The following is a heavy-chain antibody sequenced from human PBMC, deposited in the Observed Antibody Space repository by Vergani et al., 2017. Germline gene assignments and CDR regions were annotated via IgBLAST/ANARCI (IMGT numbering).Heavy chain of an antibody. J-gene: IGHJ6*02. CDR3: ARQKIPPDYYYYYGMDV. Sequence: EVQLVQSGAEVKKPGESLTISCKGSGYSFTSYWIGWVRQMPGKGLEWMGIIYPGDSDTRYSPSFQGQVTISADKSISTAYLQWSSLKASDTAMYYCARQKIPPDYYYYYGMDVWGQGTTVTVSS. V-gene: IGHV5-51*01. CDR2: IYPGDSDT. CDR1: GYSFTSYW.